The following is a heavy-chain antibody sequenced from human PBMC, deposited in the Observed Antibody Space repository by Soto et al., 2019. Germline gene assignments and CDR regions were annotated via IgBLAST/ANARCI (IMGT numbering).Heavy chain of an antibody. D-gene: IGHD6-13*01. CDR2: ISSNGDST. J-gene: IGHJ4*02. CDR3: ARQSYSSNYFDY. CDR1: GFTFSSCA. Sequence: EVQLVESGGGLVQPGGSLRLSCAASGFTFSSCAMHWVRQAPGKGLEYVSAISSNGDSTYYANSVKGRFTISRDNSKNTLYLQMGSLRAEDMAVYYCARQSYSSNYFDYWGQGTLVTVSS. V-gene: IGHV3-64*01.